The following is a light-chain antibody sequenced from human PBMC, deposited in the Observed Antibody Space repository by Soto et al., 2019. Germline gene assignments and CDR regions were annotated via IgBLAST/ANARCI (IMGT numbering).Light chain of an antibody. CDR1: QSISSW. Sequence: DIQMTQSPSTLSASVGDRVTITCRASQSISSWLAWYQQKPGKAPKLLIYQASGLESGVPSRFSGSGSGTDFTLTINSLQPDDFATYYCQQYNSYSSTFGQGTKVEIK. CDR2: QAS. V-gene: IGKV1-5*03. J-gene: IGKJ1*01. CDR3: QQYNSYSST.